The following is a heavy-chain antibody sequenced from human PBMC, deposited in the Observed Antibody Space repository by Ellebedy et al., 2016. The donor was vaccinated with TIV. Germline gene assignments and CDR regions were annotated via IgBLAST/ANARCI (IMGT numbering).Heavy chain of an antibody. V-gene: IGHV1-2*04. CDR3: ARAAQKAAADSTGAFDI. J-gene: IGHJ3*02. D-gene: IGHD6-13*01. CDR2: INPNSGGT. CDR1: GYTFTGYY. Sequence: AASVKVSCKASGYTFTGYYMHWVRQAPGQGLEWMGWINPNSGGTNYAQTFQGWVTMTRDTSISTAYMELSRLRSDETAVYYCARAAQKAAADSTGAFDIWGQGTMVTVSS.